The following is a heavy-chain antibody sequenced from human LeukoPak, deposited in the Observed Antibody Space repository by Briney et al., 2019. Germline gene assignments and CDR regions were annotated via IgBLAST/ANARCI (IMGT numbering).Heavy chain of an antibody. Sequence: SDTQSLPCSVSGYPLNHGYYWGWLGPTPGKGLEWIDLIYHSDSTYYNPSLKSRVTISVDTSKNQFSLKLSSVTAADTSVYYCARELKEATQQRGLGFGYWGQGTLVTVSS. CDR2: IYHSDST. D-gene: IGHD3-10*01. J-gene: IGHJ4*02. CDR3: ARELKEATQQRGLGFGY. V-gene: IGHV4-38-2*02. CDR1: GYPLNHGYY.